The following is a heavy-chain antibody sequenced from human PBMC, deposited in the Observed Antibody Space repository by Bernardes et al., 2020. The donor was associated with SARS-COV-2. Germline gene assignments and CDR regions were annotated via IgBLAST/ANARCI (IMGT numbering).Heavy chain of an antibody. CDR2: ISGSGAST. CDR3: AEDASVSPESLDY. J-gene: IGHJ4*02. CDR1: GFTFSYYA. V-gene: IGHV3-23*01. Sequence: GGSLRLSCAASGFTFSYYAMSWVRQAPGKGLEWVSSISGSGASTYYADSVKGRFTISRDNSKNTLFLQMNSLRAGETAVYYCAEDASVSPESLDYWGQGTLVTVSS. D-gene: IGHD3-10*01.